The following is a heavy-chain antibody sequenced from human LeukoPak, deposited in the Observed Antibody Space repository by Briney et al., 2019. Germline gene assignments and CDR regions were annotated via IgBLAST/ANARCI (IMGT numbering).Heavy chain of an antibody. CDR2: IIPIFGTA. CDR1: GYTFTSYG. J-gene: IGHJ6*03. Sequence: SVKVSCKASGYTFTSYGISWVRQAPGQGLEWMGGIIPIFGTANYAQKFQGRVTITTDESTSTAYMELSSLRSEDTAVYYCASRSTGTAAYYYYYMDVWGKGTTVTVSS. CDR3: ASRSTGTAAYYYYYMDV. V-gene: IGHV1-69*05. D-gene: IGHD1-1*01.